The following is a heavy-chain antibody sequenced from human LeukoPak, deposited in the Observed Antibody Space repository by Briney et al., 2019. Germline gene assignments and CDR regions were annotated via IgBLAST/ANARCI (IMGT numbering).Heavy chain of an antibody. Sequence: AESLSLTCTASGCSFSSNSYNWGRMRPRPGKGRDWSRSSYYSGSIYYNPSVKGRFTISVDTSKNQFSLQLSSVTAADTAVYYCAREGIAVAGTTFDYWGQGTLVTVSS. CDR1: GCSFSSNSYN. CDR3: AREGIAVAGTTFDY. V-gene: IGHV4-39*07. CDR2: SYYSGSI. J-gene: IGHJ4*02. D-gene: IGHD6-19*01.